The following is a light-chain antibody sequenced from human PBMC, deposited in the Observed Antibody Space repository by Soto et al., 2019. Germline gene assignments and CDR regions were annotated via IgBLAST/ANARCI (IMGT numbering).Light chain of an antibody. CDR1: QGVSSY. Sequence: EIVLTQSPATLSLSPGERATLSCRASQGVSSYLAWYQQKPGQAPRLLIYDASNRATGIPARFSGSGPGTDVTLTIVSLEPEDFAVYYCQQRSNWLTFGGGTKVEIK. V-gene: IGKV3D-11*01. J-gene: IGKJ4*01. CDR2: DAS. CDR3: QQRSNWLT.